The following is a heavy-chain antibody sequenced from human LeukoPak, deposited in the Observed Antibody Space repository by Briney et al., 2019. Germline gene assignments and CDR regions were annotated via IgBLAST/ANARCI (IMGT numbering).Heavy chain of an antibody. CDR2: IYRSGGT. CDR1: GGSISSGDYS. Sequence: SETLSLTCTVSGGSISSGDYSWSWIRQPPGKGLEWIGCIYRSGGTYYNPSLKSRVTISVDRPKNQSSLTLSSVTAADTAVYYCARARGGLLTSIWGQGTLVTVSS. V-gene: IGHV4-30-2*01. J-gene: IGHJ4*02. CDR3: ARARGGLLTSI. D-gene: IGHD3-16*01.